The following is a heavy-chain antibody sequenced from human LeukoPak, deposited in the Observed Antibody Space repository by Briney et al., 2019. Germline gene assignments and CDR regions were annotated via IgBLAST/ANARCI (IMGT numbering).Heavy chain of an antibody. Sequence: SETLSLTCTVSGGSISSYYWSWIRQPPGKGLEWIGYIYTSGSTNYNPSLKSRVTISVDTSKNQFSLKLSSVTAADTAVYYCARHTEARPLDHWGQGTLVTVSS. J-gene: IGHJ4*02. V-gene: IGHV4-4*09. CDR2: IYTSGST. CDR3: ARHTEARPLDH. D-gene: IGHD6-6*01. CDR1: GGSISSYY.